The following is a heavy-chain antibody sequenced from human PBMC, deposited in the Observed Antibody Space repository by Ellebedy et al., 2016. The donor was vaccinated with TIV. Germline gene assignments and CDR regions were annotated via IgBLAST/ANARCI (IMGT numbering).Heavy chain of an antibody. Sequence: SVKVSCKASGGIFRSNAFSWVRQAPGQGLEWMGGIVAVFGTTTYAQKFQGRVTITADESTSTVYMELSSLTADDTAAYYCARYSGYHFRGNYFDYWGQGTLDTVSS. CDR3: ARYSGYHFRGNYFDY. CDR1: GGIFRSNA. V-gene: IGHV1-69*13. D-gene: IGHD5-12*01. J-gene: IGHJ4*02. CDR2: IVAVFGTT.